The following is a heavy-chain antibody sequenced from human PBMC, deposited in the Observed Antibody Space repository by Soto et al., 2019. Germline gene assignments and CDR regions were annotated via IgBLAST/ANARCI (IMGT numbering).Heavy chain of an antibody. D-gene: IGHD6-19*01. CDR1: GFTFSSYG. CDR2: ISYDGSNK. J-gene: IGHJ5*02. V-gene: IGHV3-30*03. Sequence: PGGSLRLSCAASGFTFSSYGMHWVRQAPGKGLEWVAAISYDGSNKYYADSVKGRFTISRDNFKNTLYLQMNSLRAEDTAVYYCARGVLYSSGWYNNWFDPWGQGTLVTV. CDR3: ARGVLYSSGWYNNWFDP.